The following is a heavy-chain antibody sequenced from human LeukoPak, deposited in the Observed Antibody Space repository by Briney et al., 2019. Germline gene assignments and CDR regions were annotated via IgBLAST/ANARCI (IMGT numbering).Heavy chain of an antibody. D-gene: IGHD4-11*01. CDR2: IHDGGIT. CDR1: GFTVISNY. V-gene: IGHV3-53*01. Sequence: GGSLRLSCAASGFTVISNYMSWVRQAPGKGLECVSVIHDGGITYYADSVGGRFTISRDNSKNTLFLQMNSLRDEDTAVYYCAKDLYSNYGPADYWGQGNLVTVSS. CDR3: AKDLYSNYGPADY. J-gene: IGHJ4*02.